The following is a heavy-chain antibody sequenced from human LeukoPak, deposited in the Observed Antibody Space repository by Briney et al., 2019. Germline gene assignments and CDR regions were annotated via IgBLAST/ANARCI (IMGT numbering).Heavy chain of an antibody. CDR1: GGTFSSYA. Sequence: GASVKVSCKASGGTFSSYAITWVRQAPGQGLEWMGRIIPILGIANYAQKFQGRVTITADKSTSTAYMELSSLRSEDTAVYYCATGPPDIVVVPAAIRDNWFDPWGQGTLVTVSS. J-gene: IGHJ5*02. D-gene: IGHD2-2*02. CDR3: ATGPPDIVVVPAAIRDNWFDP. CDR2: IIPILGIA. V-gene: IGHV1-69*04.